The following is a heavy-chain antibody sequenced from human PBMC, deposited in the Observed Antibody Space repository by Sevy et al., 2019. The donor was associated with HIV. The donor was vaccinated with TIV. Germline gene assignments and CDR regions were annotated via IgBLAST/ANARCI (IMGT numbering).Heavy chain of an antibody. V-gene: IGHV3-48*03. Sequence: GGSLRLSCAASGFRFSSYEMNWVRQAPGKGLEWVASISNSGTNIYYSDSVRGRFTIPRDTAKNSLYLQMNSLRAEDTAVYYCARDLPPSATTVAHFDYWGQGTLVTVSS. D-gene: IGHD4-17*01. CDR3: ARDLPPSATTVAHFDY. J-gene: IGHJ4*02. CDR2: ISNSGTNI. CDR1: GFRFSSYE.